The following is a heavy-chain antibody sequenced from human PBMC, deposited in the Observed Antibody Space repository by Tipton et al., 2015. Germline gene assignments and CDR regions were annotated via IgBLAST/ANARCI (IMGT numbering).Heavy chain of an antibody. J-gene: IGHJ4*02. CDR2: INHAGST. V-gene: IGHV4-34*01. D-gene: IGHD2/OR15-2a*01. Sequence: LRLSCAASGFTFSNYAMSWVRQSPGKGLEWIGEINHAGSTNYTPSRKSRVTISVDTSKNQFSLKVTSVTAADTAVYYCARGAGNSSTWDFDYWGQGSLVTVSS. CDR3: ARGAGNSSTWDFDY. CDR1: GFTFSNYA.